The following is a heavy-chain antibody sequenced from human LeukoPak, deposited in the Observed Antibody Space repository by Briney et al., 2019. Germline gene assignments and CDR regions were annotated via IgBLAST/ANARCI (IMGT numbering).Heavy chain of an antibody. CDR1: GGSISSGSYY. CDR2: IYTSGST. D-gene: IGHD5-18*01. J-gene: IGHJ4*02. Sequence: SQTLSLTCTVSGGSISSGSYYWSWIRQPAGKGLEWIGRIYTSGSTNYNPSLKSRVTMSVDTSKNQFSLMLSSVTASDTAVYYCARSVDTAMAFDYWGQGTLVTVSS. V-gene: IGHV4-61*02. CDR3: ARSVDTAMAFDY.